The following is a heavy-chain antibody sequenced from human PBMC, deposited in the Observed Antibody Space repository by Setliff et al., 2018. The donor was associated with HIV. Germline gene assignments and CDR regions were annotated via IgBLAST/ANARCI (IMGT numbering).Heavy chain of an antibody. CDR1: GFVFNDHS. V-gene: IGHV3-7*01. D-gene: IGHD1-26*01. CDR2: ISPDGSAT. CDR3: VRDQLRHPERWDFDF. J-gene: IGHJ4*02. Sequence: GGSLRLSCAGSGFVFNDHSLHWVRQAPAKGLGWVANISPDGSATYYVDSVRGRFIISRDSVRNVLYLQMKNLRVEDTALYYCVRDQLRHPERWDFDFWGQGTLVTVSS.